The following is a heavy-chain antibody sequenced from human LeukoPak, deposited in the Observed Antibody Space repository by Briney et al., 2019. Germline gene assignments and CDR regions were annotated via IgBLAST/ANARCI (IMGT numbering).Heavy chain of an antibody. CDR3: ARDSFNCTNGVCSLSDY. CDR2: INPNSGGT. D-gene: IGHD2-8*01. Sequence: ASVKVSCKASGGTFSSYTISWVRQAPGQGLEWMGWINPNSGGTNYAQKFQGRVTMTRDTSISTAYMELSRLRSDDTAVYYCARDSFNCTNGVCSLSDYWGQGTLVTVSS. V-gene: IGHV1-2*02. CDR1: GGTFSSYT. J-gene: IGHJ4*02.